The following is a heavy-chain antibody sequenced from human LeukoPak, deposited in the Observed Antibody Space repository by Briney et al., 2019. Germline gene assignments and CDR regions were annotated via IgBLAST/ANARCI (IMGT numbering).Heavy chain of an antibody. J-gene: IGHJ4*02. V-gene: IGHV3-15*01. CDR2: FKSKTDGGTT. CDR1: GFTFSNAW. D-gene: IGHD6-13*01. Sequence: GGSLRLSCAASGFTFSNAWMSWVRQAPGKGLEWVGRFKSKTDGGTTDYAAPVKGRFTISRDDSKNTLYLQMNSLKTEDTAVYYCTTAGYSRYAGGQGTLVTVSS. CDR3: TTAGYSRYA.